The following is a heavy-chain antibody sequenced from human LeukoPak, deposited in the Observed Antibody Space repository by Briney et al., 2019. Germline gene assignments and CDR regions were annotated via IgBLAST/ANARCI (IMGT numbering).Heavy chain of an antibody. CDR2: IYYSGST. V-gene: IGHV4-31*03. CDR3: ARGGQWLEHNWFDP. J-gene: IGHJ5*02. Sequence: SETLSLTCTVSGGSISSGGYYWSWIRQHPGKGLEWIGYIYYSGSTYYNPSLKSRVTISVDTSKNQFSLKLSSVTAADTAVYYCARGGQWLEHNWFDPWGQRTLVTVSS. D-gene: IGHD6-19*01. CDR1: GGSISSGGYY.